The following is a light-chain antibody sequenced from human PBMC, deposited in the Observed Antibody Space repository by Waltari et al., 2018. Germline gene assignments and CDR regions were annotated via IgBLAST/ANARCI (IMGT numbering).Light chain of an antibody. CDR2: EVS. CDR1: SSDVGGYNY. CDR3: SSYTSSSTLVV. V-gene: IGLV2-14*01. J-gene: IGLJ2*01. Sequence: QSALTQPASVSGSPGQSIPISCTGTSSDVGGYNYVSWYQQHPGKAPKLMIYEVSNRPSGVSNRFSGSKSGNTASLTISGLQAEDEADYYCSSYTSSSTLVVFGGWTKLTVL.